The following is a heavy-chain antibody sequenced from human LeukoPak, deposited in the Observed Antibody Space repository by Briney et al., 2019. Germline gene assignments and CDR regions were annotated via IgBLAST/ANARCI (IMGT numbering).Heavy chain of an antibody. D-gene: IGHD2-15*01. CDR1: GYTLTELS. Sequence: ASVKVSCKVSGYTLTELSMHWVRQAPGKGLEGMGGFGPEDGETIDAQKFQGTVTMTEDTSTNTAYIELSSLRSEDTAVYYCATLASGIGPYLDYWGQGNLVPVS. CDR3: ATLASGIGPYLDY. CDR2: FGPEDGET. J-gene: IGHJ4*02. V-gene: IGHV1-24*01.